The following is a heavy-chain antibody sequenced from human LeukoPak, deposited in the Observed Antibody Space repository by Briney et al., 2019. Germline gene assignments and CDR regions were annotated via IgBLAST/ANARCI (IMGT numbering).Heavy chain of an antibody. J-gene: IGHJ4*02. CDR1: GGSISSGDYY. V-gene: IGHV4-30-4*01. Sequence: PSQTLSLTCTVSGGSISSGDYYWSWIRQPPGKGLEWIGYIYYSGSTYYNPSLKSRVTIPVDTSKNQFSLKLSSVTAADTAVYYCARGPLVPAAKRPGNYFDYWGQGTLVTVSS. D-gene: IGHD2-2*01. CDR2: IYYSGST. CDR3: ARGPLVPAAKRPGNYFDY.